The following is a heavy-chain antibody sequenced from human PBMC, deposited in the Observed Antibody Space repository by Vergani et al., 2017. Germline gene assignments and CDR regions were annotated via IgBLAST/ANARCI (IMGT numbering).Heavy chain of an antibody. CDR2: IYTSGST. J-gene: IGHJ4*02. Sequence: QVQLQESGPGLVRPSETLSLTCSVSGTSVSSGTHYWNWIRQPADKTLEWIGRIYTSGSTDYNPTLRSRITLSLVRSTNQVSLKVSSVTAADTAVYFCARHDRKTYTATMGWYDYWGQGILVTVSS. D-gene: IGHD3-16*01. V-gene: IGHV4-61*02. CDR1: GTSVSSGTHY. CDR3: ARHDRKTYTATMGWYDY.